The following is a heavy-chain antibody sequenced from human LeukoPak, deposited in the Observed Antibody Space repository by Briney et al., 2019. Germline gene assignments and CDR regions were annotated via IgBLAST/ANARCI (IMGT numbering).Heavy chain of an antibody. CDR2: IYYSGST. Sequence: PSETLSLTCTVSGGSISSYYWSWIRQPPGKGLEWIGYIYYSGSTNYNPSLKSRVTISVDTSKNQFSLKLSSVTAADTAVYYCARGIFIGSRYNWFDPWGQGTLVTVSS. CDR3: ARGIFIGSRYNWFDP. D-gene: IGHD3-3*02. CDR1: GGSISSYY. V-gene: IGHV4-59*12. J-gene: IGHJ5*02.